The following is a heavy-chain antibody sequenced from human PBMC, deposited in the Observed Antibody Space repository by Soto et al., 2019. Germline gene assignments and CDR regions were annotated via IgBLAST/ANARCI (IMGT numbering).Heavy chain of an antibody. CDR1: GYSFTTYW. Sequence: EVQLVQSGAEVKKPGESLRISCKASGYSFTTYWTNWVRQMPGKGLEWMGRIDPSDSQTNYSPSFQGHVTISADKAISTAYLQWGSLKGSDTAIYYCAGLDDSWGQGTLVTVSS. CDR2: IDPSDSQT. J-gene: IGHJ5*01. V-gene: IGHV5-10-1*03. CDR3: AGLDDS.